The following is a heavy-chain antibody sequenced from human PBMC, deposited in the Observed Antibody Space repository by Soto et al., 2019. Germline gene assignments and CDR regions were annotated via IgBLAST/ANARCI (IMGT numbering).Heavy chain of an antibody. Sequence: QVQLQESGPGLVKPSQTLSLTCTVSGGSISSGDYYWSWIRQPPGKGLEWIGYIYYRGNTYYNPSLKRRRTISVDTSKNQFSLKLSSVTAADTAVYYCARVDVRSGYSDYWGQGTLVSVSP. V-gene: IGHV4-30-4*01. CDR3: ARVDVRSGYSDY. CDR1: GGSISSGDYY. J-gene: IGHJ4*02. CDR2: IYYRGNT. D-gene: IGHD3-22*01.